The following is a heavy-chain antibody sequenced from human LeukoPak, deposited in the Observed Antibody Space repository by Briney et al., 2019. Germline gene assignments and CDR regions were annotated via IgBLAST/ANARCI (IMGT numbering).Heavy chain of an antibody. V-gene: IGHV3-66*01. CDR3: ASEPQLC. CDR2: IYSGGST. J-gene: IGHJ3*01. Sequence: TGGSLTLSCAASGFTVSSNYMSWVRQAPGKGLEWVSVIYSGGSTYYADSVKGRFTISRDNSKNTLYLQMNSRRAEDTAVYYCASEPQLCWGQGTMVTVSS. D-gene: IGHD5-18*01. CDR1: GFTVSSNY.